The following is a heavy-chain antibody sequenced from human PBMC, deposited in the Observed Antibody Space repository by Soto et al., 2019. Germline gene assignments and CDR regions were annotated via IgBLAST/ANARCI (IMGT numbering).Heavy chain of an antibody. D-gene: IGHD2-2*01. CDR2: ISGSGGST. V-gene: IGHV3-23*01. Sequence: GSLQPSCAASGFTFSNYAMSWVRQAPGKGLEWVSGISGSGGSTYYADSVKVRFTISRDDSKNTLYLQMNSLRAEDTALYFCKKGYCSTTRCYLLDCWGQGTPVTVSS. CDR3: KKGYCSTTRCYLLDC. J-gene: IGHJ4*02. CDR1: GFTFSNYA.